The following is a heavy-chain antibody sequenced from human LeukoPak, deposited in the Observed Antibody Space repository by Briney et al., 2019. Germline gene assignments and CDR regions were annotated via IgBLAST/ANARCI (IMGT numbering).Heavy chain of an antibody. V-gene: IGHV4-38-2*02. J-gene: IGHJ3*02. CDR2: VYQSGST. CDR3: ARALQDAFDI. CDR1: GFSISSGYC. D-gene: IGHD4-11*01. Sequence: PSETLSLTCTVSGFSISSGYCWGWIRQPPGKGLEWIGSVYQSGSTNYNPSLKSRVTISVDTSKNQFSLKLSSVTAADTAVYYCARALQDAFDIWGQGTMVTVSS.